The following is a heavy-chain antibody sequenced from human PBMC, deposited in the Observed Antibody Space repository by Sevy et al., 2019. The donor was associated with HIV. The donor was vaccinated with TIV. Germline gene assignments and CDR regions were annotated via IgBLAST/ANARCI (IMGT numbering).Heavy chain of an antibody. Sequence: ASVKVSCKASGYTFTGYYLHWVRQAPGQGLEWMGWINPNSGSTNYAQKFQGRVAMTRDTSIDTAYMDLSSLKSDDTAVYYCARDSGGYSSPINVWGNWTTVTVSS. J-gene: IGHJ6*04. CDR2: INPNSGST. V-gene: IGHV1-2*02. D-gene: IGHD6-13*01. CDR1: GYTFTGYY. CDR3: ARDSGGYSSPINV.